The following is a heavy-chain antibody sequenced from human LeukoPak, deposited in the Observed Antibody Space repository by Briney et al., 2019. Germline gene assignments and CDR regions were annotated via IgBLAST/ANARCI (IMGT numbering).Heavy chain of an antibody. J-gene: IGHJ4*02. V-gene: IGHV3-33*01. D-gene: IGHD3-16*01. CDR3: ARGGRGRRYYFDY. CDR2: IWYDGSNK. Sequence: VRQAPGXGLXGXAVIWYDGSNKYYADSVKGRFTVSRDNSKNTLYLQMNSLRAEDTAVYYCARGGRGRRYYFDYWGQGTLVTVSS.